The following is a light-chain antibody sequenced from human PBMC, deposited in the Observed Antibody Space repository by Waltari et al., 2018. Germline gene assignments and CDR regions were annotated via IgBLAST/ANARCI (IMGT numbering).Light chain of an antibody. CDR2: GNS. CDR1: SPNIGAGYY. Sequence: QSVLTQPPSVSGAPGQRVPLPCTGSSPNIGAGYYGHWYQHLPGTAPKLLIHGNSNRPSGVPDRFSGSKSGTSASLAITGLQADDEADYYCQSYDISLSGYVFGTGTKVTVL. CDR3: QSYDISLSGYV. J-gene: IGLJ1*01. V-gene: IGLV1-40*01.